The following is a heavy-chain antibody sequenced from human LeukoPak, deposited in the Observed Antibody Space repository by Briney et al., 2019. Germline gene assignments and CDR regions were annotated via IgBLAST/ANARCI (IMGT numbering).Heavy chain of an antibody. J-gene: IGHJ6*02. CDR3: ARLYSSSSSFPYYYYGMDV. CDR2: ISGSGGST. Sequence: GGSLRLSCAASGFTFSSYAMSWVRQAPGKGLEWVSSISGSGGSTYCADSVKGRFTISRHNSKNTLYLQMNSLRAEDTAVYYCARLYSSSSSFPYYYYGMDVWGQGTTVTVSS. V-gene: IGHV3-23*01. CDR1: GFTFSSYA. D-gene: IGHD6-6*01.